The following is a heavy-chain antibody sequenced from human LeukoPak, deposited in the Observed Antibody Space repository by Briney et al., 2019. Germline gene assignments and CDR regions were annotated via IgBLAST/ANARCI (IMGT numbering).Heavy chain of an antibody. Sequence: SETLSLTCTVSGGSISSYYWSRIRQPPGKGLEWIGYIYYSGSTNYNPSLKSRVTISVDTSKNQFSLKLSSVTAADTAVYYCAREVVSSSWWGGSEWFDPWGQGTLVTVSS. D-gene: IGHD6-13*01. CDR2: IYYSGST. CDR1: GGSISSYY. V-gene: IGHV4-59*01. CDR3: AREVVSSSWWGGSEWFDP. J-gene: IGHJ5*02.